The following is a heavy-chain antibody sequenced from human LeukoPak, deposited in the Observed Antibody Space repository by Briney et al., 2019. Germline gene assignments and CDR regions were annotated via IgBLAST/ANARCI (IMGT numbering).Heavy chain of an antibody. CDR2: ISSSSSYI. CDR3: AKRDGQDI. CDR1: GFTFSSYS. V-gene: IGHV3-21*04. Sequence: GGSLRLSCAASGFTFSSYSMNWVRQAPGKGLEWVSSISSSSSYIYYADSVKGRSTISRDNAKNSLYLQMNSLRVEDTAVYYCAKRDGQDIWGQGTMVTVSS. J-gene: IGHJ3*02.